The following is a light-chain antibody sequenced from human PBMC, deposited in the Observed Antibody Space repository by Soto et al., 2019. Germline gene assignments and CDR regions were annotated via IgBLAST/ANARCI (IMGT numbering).Light chain of an antibody. CDR2: LNSDGSH. V-gene: IGLV4-69*01. CDR1: SGHSSYA. Sequence: QSVLTQSPSASASLGASVKLTCTLSSGHSSYAIAWHQQQPEKGPRYLMKLNSDGSHSKGDGIPDRFSGSSSGAERYLTISSLQSEDEADYYCQVWDSSSDHVVFGGGTKLTVL. CDR3: QVWDSSSDHVV. J-gene: IGLJ2*01.